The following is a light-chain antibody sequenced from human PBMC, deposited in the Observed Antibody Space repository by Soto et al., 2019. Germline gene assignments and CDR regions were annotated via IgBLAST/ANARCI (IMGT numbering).Light chain of an antibody. J-gene: IGLJ1*01. CDR2: DVS. V-gene: IGLV2-11*01. Sequence: QSVLTQPRSVSGSPGQSVTISCSGTSSDVGGYNYVSWYQQHPGKAPKLMIYDVSKRPSGVPDRFSGSKPGNTASLTISGLQAEDEADYYCCSYAGIYTFYVFGTGTKVTVL. CDR1: SSDVGGYNY. CDR3: CSYAGIYTFYV.